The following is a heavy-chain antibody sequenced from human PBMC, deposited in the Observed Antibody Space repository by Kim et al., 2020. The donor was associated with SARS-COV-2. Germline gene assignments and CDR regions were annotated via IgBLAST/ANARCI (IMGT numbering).Heavy chain of an antibody. J-gene: IGHJ4*02. CDR1: GFTFSTYA. CDR3: AKDRRGVDGSYSRFDY. CDR2: ISGSGGST. D-gene: IGHD1-26*01. V-gene: IGHV3-23*01. Sequence: GGSLRLSCAASGFTFSTYAMSWVRQAPGKGLEWVSAISGSGGSTYYADSVKGRFTISRDNSKNTLYLQMNSLRAEDTAVYYCAKDRRGVDGSYSRFDYWGQGTLVTVSS.